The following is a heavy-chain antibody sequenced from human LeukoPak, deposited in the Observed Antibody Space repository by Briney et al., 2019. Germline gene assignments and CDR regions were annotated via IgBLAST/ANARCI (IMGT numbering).Heavy chain of an antibody. CDR1: GFTFSGPA. V-gene: IGHV3-73*01. D-gene: IGHD3-3*01. J-gene: IGHJ6*03. CDR2: IRSKANSYAT. Sequence: GGSLRLSCAASGFTFSGPAMHWVRQASGKGPEWVGGIRSKANSYATAYAASVKGRFTISRDNSKNTLYLQMNSLRAEDTAVYYCAKDGKDYDFWSGYYWRRSYYYYYMDVWGKGTTVTVSS. CDR3: AKDGKDYDFWSGYYWRRSYYYYYMDV.